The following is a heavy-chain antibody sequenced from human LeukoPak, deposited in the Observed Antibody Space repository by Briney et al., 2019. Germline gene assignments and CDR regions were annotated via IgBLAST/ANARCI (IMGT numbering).Heavy chain of an antibody. Sequence: ASVRVSCKASGYTFTGYYMHWVRQAPGQGPEWMGWINPNSGGTNYAQKFQGRVTMTRDTSISTDYMELSRLRSDDTAVYYCARAPYVWGSSRPVDYWGQGTLVTVSS. J-gene: IGHJ4*02. CDR1: GYTFTGYY. V-gene: IGHV1-2*02. CDR3: ARAPYVWGSSRPVDY. CDR2: INPNSGGT. D-gene: IGHD3-16*02.